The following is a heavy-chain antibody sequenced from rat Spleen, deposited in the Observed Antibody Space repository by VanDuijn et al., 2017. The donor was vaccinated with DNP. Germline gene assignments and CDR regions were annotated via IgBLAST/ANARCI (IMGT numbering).Heavy chain of an antibody. J-gene: IGHJ2*01. CDR2: ISYDGLST. CDR1: GFTFSDYN. Sequence: EVKLVESGGGVVQSGRSLKLSCAASGFTFSDYNMVWVRQAPKKGLEWIATISYDGLSTNYRDSVKGRFTISRDNAKSTLYLQMDSVRSEDTATYYCAKPDQWGQGVMVTVSS. V-gene: IGHV5-7*01. CDR3: AKPDQ.